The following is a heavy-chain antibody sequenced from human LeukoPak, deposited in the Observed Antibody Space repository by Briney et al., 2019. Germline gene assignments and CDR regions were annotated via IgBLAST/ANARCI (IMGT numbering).Heavy chain of an antibody. CDR1: GFTFSGSA. CDR2: IRSKANSYAT. J-gene: IGHJ4*02. CDR3: TRSEGKGFDY. Sequence: GGSLRLSCAASGFTFSGSAMHWVRQASGKGLERVGRIRSKANSYATAYAASVKGRFTISRDDSENTVYLQMNSLKTEDTAVYYCTRSEGKGFDYWGQGALVTVSS. V-gene: IGHV3-73*01. D-gene: IGHD3-3*01.